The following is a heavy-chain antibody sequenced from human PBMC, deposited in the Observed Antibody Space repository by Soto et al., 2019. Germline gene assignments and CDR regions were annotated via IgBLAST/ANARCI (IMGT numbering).Heavy chain of an antibody. D-gene: IGHD3-22*01. CDR1: GFTFSSYS. CDR2: ISSSSSYI. CDR3: ARPSTMIVVVDAFDI. Sequence: PGGSLRLSCAASGFTFSSYSMNWVRQAPGNGLEWVSSISSSSSYIYYADSVKGRFTISRDNAKNSLYLQMNSLGAEDTAVYYCARPSTMIVVVDAFDIWGQGTMVTVSS. J-gene: IGHJ3*02. V-gene: IGHV3-21*01.